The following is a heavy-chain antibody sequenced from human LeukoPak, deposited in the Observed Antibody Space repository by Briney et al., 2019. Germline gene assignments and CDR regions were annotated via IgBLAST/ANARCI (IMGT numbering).Heavy chain of an antibody. D-gene: IGHD2-21*02. V-gene: IGHV4-34*01. J-gene: IGHJ3*02. CDR2: INHSGST. CDR1: GFTFSSYG. CDR3: ARLWPSIVVVTATPAFDI. Sequence: PGGSLRLSCAASGFTFSSYGMSWVRQAPGKGLEWIGEINHSGSTNYNPSLKSRVTISVDTSKNQFSLKLSSVTAADTAVYYCARLWPSIVVVTATPAFDIWGQGTMVTVSS.